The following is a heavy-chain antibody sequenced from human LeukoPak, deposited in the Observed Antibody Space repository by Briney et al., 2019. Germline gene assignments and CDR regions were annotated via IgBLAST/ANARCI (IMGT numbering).Heavy chain of an antibody. Sequence: GGSLRLSCAASGFTFSSYGMHWVRQAPGKGLEWVAFIRYDGSNKYYADSVTGRFAISRDNSKNTLYLQMNSLRAEDTAVYYCAKWARGAGGTPTQNNDYWGQGTLVTVPS. D-gene: IGHD3-16*01. J-gene: IGHJ4*02. CDR2: IRYDGSNK. CDR3: AKWARGAGGTPTQNNDY. V-gene: IGHV3-30*02. CDR1: GFTFSSYG.